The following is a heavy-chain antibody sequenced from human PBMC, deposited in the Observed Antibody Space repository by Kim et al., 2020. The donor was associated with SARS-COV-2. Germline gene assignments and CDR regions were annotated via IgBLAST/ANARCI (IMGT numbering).Heavy chain of an antibody. V-gene: IGHV1-2*02. D-gene: IGHD6-13*01. CDR3: ARGGRVIAAAGIVY. CDR2: INPNSGGT. J-gene: IGHJ4*02. CDR1: GYTFTGYY. Sequence: ASVKFSYKASGYTFTGYYMHWVRQAPGQGLEWMGWINPNSGGTNYAQKFQGRVTMTRDTSISTAYMELSRLRSDDTAVYYCARGGRVIAAAGIVYWGQGTLVTVSS.